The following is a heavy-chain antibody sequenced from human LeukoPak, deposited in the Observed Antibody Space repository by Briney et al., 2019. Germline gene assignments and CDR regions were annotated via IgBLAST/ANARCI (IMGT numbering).Heavy chain of an antibody. Sequence: GGSLRLSCAASGLTFSSYRMHWVRQAPGKGLEWVGRIKSKTDGGTTDYAAPVKGRFTISRDDSKNTLYLQMNSLKTEDTAVYYCTTASGVTYYYDSSGYYYYYWGQGTLVTVSS. J-gene: IGHJ4*02. CDR1: GLTFSSYR. CDR3: TTASGVTYYYDSSGYYYYY. D-gene: IGHD3-22*01. V-gene: IGHV3-15*07. CDR2: IKSKTDGGTT.